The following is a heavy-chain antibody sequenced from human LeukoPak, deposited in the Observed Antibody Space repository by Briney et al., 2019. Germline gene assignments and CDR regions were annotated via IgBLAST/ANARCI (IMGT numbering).Heavy chain of an antibody. J-gene: IGHJ6*03. D-gene: IGHD3-16*01. CDR2: ISGSGGST. CDR3: AKGLRTGVGPYMGYHYYMDV. V-gene: IGHV3-23*01. Sequence: GGSLRLSCAASGFTFSDYYMSWIRQAPGKGLEWVSAISGSGGSTYYADSVKGRFTISRDNSYNTVSLQMNSLRDEDTGVYYCAKGLRTGVGPYMGYHYYMDVWGKGATVTVSS. CDR1: GFTFSDYY.